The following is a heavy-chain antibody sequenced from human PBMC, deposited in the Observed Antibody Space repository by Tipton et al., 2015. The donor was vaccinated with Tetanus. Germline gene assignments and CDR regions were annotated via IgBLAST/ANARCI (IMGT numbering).Heavy chain of an antibody. Sequence: QVQLVQSGAEMKKPGSSVKVSCKASGGTFTNYALSWVRQAPGQGLEWVGGITPIFGTTNSAPKFQGIVTITADESTNTAYMELSSLISEDSAVYYCASAPNLISLAFDFLGHGSQLTVSS. CDR3: ASAPNLISLAFDF. CDR1: GGTFTNYA. D-gene: IGHD1-14*01. J-gene: IGHJ5*01. V-gene: IGHV1-69*01. CDR2: ITPIFGTT.